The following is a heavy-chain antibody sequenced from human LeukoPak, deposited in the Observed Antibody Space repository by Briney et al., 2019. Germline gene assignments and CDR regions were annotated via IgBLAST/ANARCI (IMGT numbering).Heavy chain of an antibody. CDR1: GFTFSSYA. CDR3: ARVGCSGGSCYYYYYGMDV. D-gene: IGHD2-15*01. J-gene: IGHJ6*02. Sequence: PGGSLRLSCAASGFTFSSYAMHWVRQAPGKGLEWVAVISYDGSNKYYADSAKGRFTISRDNAKNSLYLQMNSLRAEDTAVYYCARVGCSGGSCYYYYYGMDVWGQGTTVTVSS. V-gene: IGHV3-30-3*01. CDR2: ISYDGSNK.